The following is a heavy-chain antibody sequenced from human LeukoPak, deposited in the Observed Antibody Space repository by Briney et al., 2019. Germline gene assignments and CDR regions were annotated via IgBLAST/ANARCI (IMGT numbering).Heavy chain of an antibody. Sequence: SETLSLTCAVYGGSFSGYYWSWIRQPPGKGLEWIGEINHSGSTNYNPSLKSRVTISVDTSKNQFSLKLSSVTAADTAVYYCAGGRGYSGYDYYYYGMDVWGQGTTVTVSS. D-gene: IGHD5-12*01. CDR2: INHSGST. CDR1: GGSFSGYY. V-gene: IGHV4-34*01. CDR3: AGGRGYSGYDYYYYGMDV. J-gene: IGHJ6*02.